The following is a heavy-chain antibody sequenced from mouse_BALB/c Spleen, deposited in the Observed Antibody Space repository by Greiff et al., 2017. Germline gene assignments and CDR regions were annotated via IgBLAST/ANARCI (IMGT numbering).Heavy chain of an antibody. Sequence: VQLQQSGAELVRPGTSVKVSCKASGYAFTNYLIEWVKQRPGQGLEWIGVINPGSGGTNYNEKFKGKATLTADKSSSTAYMQLSSLTSDDSAVYFCAREGLRRFDYWGQGTTLTVSS. J-gene: IGHJ2*01. CDR2: INPGSGGT. CDR3: AREGLRRFDY. V-gene: IGHV1-54*01. D-gene: IGHD2-2*01. CDR1: GYAFTNYL.